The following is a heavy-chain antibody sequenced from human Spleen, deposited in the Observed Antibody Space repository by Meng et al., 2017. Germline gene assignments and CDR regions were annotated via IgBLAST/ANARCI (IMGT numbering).Heavy chain of an antibody. CDR2: ISSSGDTI. V-gene: IGHV3-48*03. Sequence: GESLKISCAASGFTFDDYGMSWVRQASGKGLEWVSYISSSGDTIYYADSAKGRFTISRDNAKNSLYLQMNSLRAEDTAVYYCARDLSNEGSYYYYGMDVWGQGTMVTVSS. CDR1: GFTFDDYG. J-gene: IGHJ6*02. CDR3: ARDLSNEGSYYYYGMDV. D-gene: IGHD5/OR15-5a*01.